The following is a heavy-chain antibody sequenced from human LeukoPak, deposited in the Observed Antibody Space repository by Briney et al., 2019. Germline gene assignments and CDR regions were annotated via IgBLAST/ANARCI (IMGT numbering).Heavy chain of an antibody. CDR2: ISSGSSYI. Sequence: GGSLRLSCAASGFTFSSYSMNWVRQAPGKGLEWVSSISSGSSYIYYADSVKGRFTISRDNAKNSLYLQMNSLRAEDTAVYYCAKLLAVVVAATRPDYWGQGTLVTVSS. CDR1: GFTFSSYS. CDR3: AKLLAVVVAATRPDY. V-gene: IGHV3-21*01. J-gene: IGHJ4*02. D-gene: IGHD2-15*01.